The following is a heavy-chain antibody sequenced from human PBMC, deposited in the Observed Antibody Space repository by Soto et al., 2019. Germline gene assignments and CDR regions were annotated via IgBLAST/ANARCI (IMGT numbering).Heavy chain of an antibody. D-gene: IGHD3-3*02. J-gene: IGHJ6*02. Sequence: PGESLKISCKGSGYSFTSYWISWVRQMPGKGLEWMGRIDPSDSYTNYSPSFQGHVTISADKSISTAYLQWSSLKASDTAMYYCASTGHSWSGYYYGMDVWGQGTTVTVSS. CDR3: ASTGHSWSGYYYGMDV. V-gene: IGHV5-10-1*01. CDR1: GYSFTSYW. CDR2: IDPSDSYT.